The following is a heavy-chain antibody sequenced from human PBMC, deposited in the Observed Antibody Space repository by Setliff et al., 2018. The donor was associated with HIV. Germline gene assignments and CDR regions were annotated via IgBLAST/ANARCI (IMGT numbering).Heavy chain of an antibody. CDR1: GFSLSTSGVG. V-gene: IGHV2-5*01. D-gene: IGHD5-12*01. Sequence: SGPTLVNPTQTLTLTCTFSGFSLSTSGVGVGWIRQPPGKALEWLAIIYWHGGGRYSPYLKSRLTITKDTSKNQVVLTMTNIDPVETATYYCAHRPNSGYDLNCDYWGQGIQVTVSS. CDR2: IYWHGGG. CDR3: AHRPNSGYDLNCDY. J-gene: IGHJ4*02.